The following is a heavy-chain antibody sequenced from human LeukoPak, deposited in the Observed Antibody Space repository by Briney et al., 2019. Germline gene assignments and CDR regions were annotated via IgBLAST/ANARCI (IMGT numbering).Heavy chain of an antibody. Sequence: PSETLSLTCVVSGASVSSSHWNWIRQVPGKGLEWTGCLSYTGKTDYNPSFTSRVTISLDTSKNQVSLKLRSVTAADTAVYYCSEGYFEPFDHWGQGTLVSVSS. D-gene: IGHD2/OR15-2a*01. CDR3: SEGYFEPFDH. CDR1: GASVSSSH. J-gene: IGHJ4*02. CDR2: LSYTGKT. V-gene: IGHV4-59*02.